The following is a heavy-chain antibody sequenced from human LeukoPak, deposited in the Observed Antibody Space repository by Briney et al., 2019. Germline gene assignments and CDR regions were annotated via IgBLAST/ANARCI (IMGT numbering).Heavy chain of an antibody. CDR1: GYIFTNYE. V-gene: IGHV1-2*04. CDR3: ARESGHYDSSGSNWFDP. D-gene: IGHD3-22*01. J-gene: IGHJ5*02. Sequence: GASVKVSCKASGYIFTNYEMNWVRQAPGQGLEWMGWINPNSGGTNYAQKFQGWVTMTRDTSISTAYMELSRLRSDDTAVYYCARESGHYDSSGSNWFDPWGQGTLVTVSS. CDR2: INPNSGGT.